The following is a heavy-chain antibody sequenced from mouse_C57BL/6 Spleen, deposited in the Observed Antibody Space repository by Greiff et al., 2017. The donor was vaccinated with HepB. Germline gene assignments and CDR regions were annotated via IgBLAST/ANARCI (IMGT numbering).Heavy chain of an antibody. D-gene: IGHD2-2*01. CDR1: GFTFSDYY. CDR3: ARADYGFFAY. CDR2: INYDGSST. V-gene: IGHV5-16*01. Sequence: EVKLVESEGGLVQPGRSMKLSCTASGFTFSDYYMAWVRQVPEKGLEWVANINYDGSSTYYLDSLKSRFIISRDNAKNILYLQMSSLKSEDTATYYCARADYGFFAYWGQGTLVTVSA. J-gene: IGHJ3*01.